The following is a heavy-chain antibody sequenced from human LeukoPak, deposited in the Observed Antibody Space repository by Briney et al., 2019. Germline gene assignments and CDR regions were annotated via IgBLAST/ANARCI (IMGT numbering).Heavy chain of an antibody. CDR2: IYHSGST. D-gene: IGHD1-26*01. CDR3: ASIHSGSYYDY. Sequence: PSETLSLTCAVSGYSISSGYYWGWFRQPPGKGLEWIGSIYHSGSTYYNPSLKSRVTISVDTSKNQFSLKLSSVTAADTAVYYCASIHSGSYYDYWGQGTLVTVSS. CDR1: GYSISSGYY. J-gene: IGHJ4*02. V-gene: IGHV4-38-2*01.